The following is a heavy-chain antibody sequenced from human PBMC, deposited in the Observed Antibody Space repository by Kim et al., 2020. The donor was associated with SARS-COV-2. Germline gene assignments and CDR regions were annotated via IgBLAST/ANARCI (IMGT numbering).Heavy chain of an antibody. J-gene: IGHJ2*01. CDR3: ARGVAAAGRWYFDL. D-gene: IGHD6-13*01. V-gene: IGHV4-31*02. Sequence: PPPKGRVTLSVDTSRNQFSLKLGSVTAADTAVYYCARGVAAAGRWYFDLWGRGTLVTVSS.